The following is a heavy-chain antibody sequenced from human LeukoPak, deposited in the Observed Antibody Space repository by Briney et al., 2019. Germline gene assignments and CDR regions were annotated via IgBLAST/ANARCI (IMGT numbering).Heavy chain of an antibody. J-gene: IGHJ4*02. CDR1: GFTFSSYS. D-gene: IGHD5-12*01. CDR3: AKGGYSGTYFDY. CDR2: ISSSSSYI. Sequence: PGGPLRLSCAASGFTFSSYSMNWVRQAPGKGLEWASSISSSSSYIYYADTVKGRFTISRDNAKNSLYLQMSSLRAEDTAVYYCAKGGYSGTYFDYWGQGTLVTVSS. V-gene: IGHV3-21*01.